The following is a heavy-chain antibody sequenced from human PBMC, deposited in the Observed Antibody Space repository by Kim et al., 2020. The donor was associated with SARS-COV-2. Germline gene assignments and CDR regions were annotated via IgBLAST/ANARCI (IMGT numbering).Heavy chain of an antibody. Sequence: SETLSLTCAVYGGSFSGYYWSWIRQPPGKGLEWIGEINHSGSTNYNPSLKSRVTISVDTSKNQFSLKLSSVTAADTAVYYCARVTPPYSSSSFGWFDPWGQGTLVTVSS. D-gene: IGHD6-6*01. CDR3: ARVTPPYSSSSFGWFDP. CDR2: INHSGST. J-gene: IGHJ5*02. CDR1: GGSFSGYY. V-gene: IGHV4-34*01.